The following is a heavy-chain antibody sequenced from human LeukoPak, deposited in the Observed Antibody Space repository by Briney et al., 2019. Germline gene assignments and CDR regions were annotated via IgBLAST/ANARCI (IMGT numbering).Heavy chain of an antibody. CDR1: GLTFTNAW. Sequence: GGSLRLSCSAPGLTFTNAWMNWVRQAPGEGLDWVGRIASKADGGATDYAAPVKGRFTISRDDSKNTLNLQMNSLKTEDTAVYYCTTGIRGDWGQGTLVTVSS. CDR3: TTGIRGD. J-gene: IGHJ4*02. D-gene: IGHD3-10*01. V-gene: IGHV3-15*07. CDR2: IASKADGGAT.